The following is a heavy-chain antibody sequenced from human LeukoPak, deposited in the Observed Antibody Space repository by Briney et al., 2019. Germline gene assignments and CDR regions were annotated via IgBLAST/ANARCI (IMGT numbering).Heavy chain of an antibody. CDR1: GFTFSSYA. J-gene: IGHJ4*02. V-gene: IGHV3-30*04. CDR3: ARDLLYCSGGSCYSVHYFDY. Sequence: GGSLRLSCAASGFTFSSYAMHWVRQAPGKGLEWVAVISYDGSIKYYADSVKGRFTISRDNSKNTLYLQMNSLRAEDTAVYYCARDLLYCSGGSCYSVHYFDYWGQGTLVTVSS. D-gene: IGHD2-15*01. CDR2: ISYDGSIK.